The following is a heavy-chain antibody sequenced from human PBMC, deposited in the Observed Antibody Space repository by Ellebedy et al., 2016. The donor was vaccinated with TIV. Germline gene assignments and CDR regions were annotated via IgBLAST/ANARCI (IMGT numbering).Heavy chain of an antibody. CDR2: MYQDGSTQ. J-gene: IGHJ5*02. V-gene: IGHV3-7*01. CDR3: ARRGSYGDYAVQVNSWFDR. CDR1: GFSFRSYW. Sequence: GGSLRLSCVASGFSFRSYWMSWVRQAPGKGLEWVANMYQDGSTQYYVDSVKGRFTISRDNAKNSLFLQMNSLRVEDTAVYYCARRGSYGDYAVQVNSWFDRWGRGTLVSVSS. D-gene: IGHD3-16*01.